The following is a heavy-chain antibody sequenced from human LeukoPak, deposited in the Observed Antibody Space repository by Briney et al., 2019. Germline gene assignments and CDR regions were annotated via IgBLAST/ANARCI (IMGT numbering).Heavy chain of an antibody. D-gene: IGHD3-22*01. V-gene: IGHV3-53*01. CDR3: AGETYYYDSSGYYYDAFDI. CDR2: FYSGGNT. CDR1: GFTVSSNH. Sequence: PGGSLRLSCAVSGFTVSSNHMSWVRQAPGKGLEWVSVFYSGGNTHYADSVKGRFTISRDNSKNTLYLQMNSLRAEDTAVYYCAGETYYYDSSGYYYDAFDIWGQGTMVTVSS. J-gene: IGHJ3*02.